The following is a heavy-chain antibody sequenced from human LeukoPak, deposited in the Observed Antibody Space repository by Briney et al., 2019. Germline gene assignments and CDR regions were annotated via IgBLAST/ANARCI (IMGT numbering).Heavy chain of an antibody. J-gene: IGHJ5*02. CDR3: ARESSGYCYDNWFDL. CDR2: IYYSGST. Sequence: SETLSLTCAVSGGSISSGGYSWSWIRQTPEKGLEWIGYIYYSGSTYYNPSLKSRVTISLDTSKNHLSLKLSSVTAADTAVYYCARESSGYCYDNWFDLWGQGTLVTVSS. D-gene: IGHD3-22*01. V-gene: IGHV4-30-4*07. CDR1: GGSISSGGYS.